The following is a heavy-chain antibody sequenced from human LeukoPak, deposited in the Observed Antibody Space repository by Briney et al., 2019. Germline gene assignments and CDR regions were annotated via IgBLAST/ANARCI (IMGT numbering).Heavy chain of an antibody. CDR2: YNSKKNYI. Sequence: PGGSLRLSCAASGFIFSTYSMNWVRQAPGKGLEWVSAYNSKKNYIYYAPSVEGRSTISRDDAKNSLYLQMNSLRVEDTAVYYCVREPSGELYRHLDAWGQGTLVIVSS. D-gene: IGHD4-11*01. CDR1: GFIFSTYS. V-gene: IGHV3-21*06. J-gene: IGHJ5*02. CDR3: VREPSGELYRHLDA.